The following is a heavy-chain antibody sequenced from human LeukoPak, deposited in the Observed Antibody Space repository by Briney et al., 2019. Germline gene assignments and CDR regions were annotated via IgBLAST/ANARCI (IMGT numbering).Heavy chain of an antibody. D-gene: IGHD6-6*01. J-gene: IGHJ6*03. CDR2: FDPEDGET. Sequence: ASVKVSCKVSGYTLTELSMHWVRQAPGKGLEWMGGFDPEDGETIYAQKFQGRVTMTEDTSTDTAYMELSSLRSEDTAVYYCARMYSSSSHYYYYYYMDVWGKGTTVTVSS. CDR3: ARMYSSSSHYYYYYYMDV. V-gene: IGHV1-24*01. CDR1: GYTLTELS.